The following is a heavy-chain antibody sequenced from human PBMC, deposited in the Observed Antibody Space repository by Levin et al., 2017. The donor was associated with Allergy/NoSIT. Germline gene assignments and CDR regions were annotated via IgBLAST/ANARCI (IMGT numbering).Heavy chain of an antibody. Sequence: SETLSLTCTVSGGSVSDFWWRWIRQPPGKGLDHIGYISNSGNTNYNPSVRSRVTISTDTSKNQVSPELYSVTAADTAVYFCARGHYGNWGQGTMVTVSS. V-gene: IGHV4-59*02. CDR1: GGSVSDFW. CDR3: ARGHYGN. J-gene: IGHJ3*01. CDR2: ISNSGNT. D-gene: IGHD3-10*01.